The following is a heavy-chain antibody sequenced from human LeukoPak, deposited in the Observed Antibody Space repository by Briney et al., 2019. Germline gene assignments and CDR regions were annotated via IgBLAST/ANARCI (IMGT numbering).Heavy chain of an antibody. Sequence: GGSLRLSCAASGFTFSSYAMHWVRQAPGKGLEWVAVISYDGSNKYYADSVKGRFTISRDNSKNTLYLQMNSLRAEDTAVYYCARDWADNYYGSGGFAYWGQGTLVTVSS. D-gene: IGHD3-10*01. CDR1: GFTFSSYA. CDR2: ISYDGSNK. CDR3: ARDWADNYYGSGGFAY. V-gene: IGHV3-30-3*01. J-gene: IGHJ4*02.